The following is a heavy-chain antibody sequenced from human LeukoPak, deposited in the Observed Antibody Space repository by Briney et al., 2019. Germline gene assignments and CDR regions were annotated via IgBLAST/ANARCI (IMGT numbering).Heavy chain of an antibody. CDR1: GGSISSSSYY. CDR3: ASLVITNYYDSSVFYYFDY. D-gene: IGHD3-22*01. J-gene: IGHJ4*02. CDR2: IYYSGST. Sequence: KTSETLSLTCTVSGGSISSSSYYWGWIRQPPGKGLEWIGSIYYSGSTYYDSSLKRRVTISVDTSKNQFSLKLSSVTAADTAVYYCASLVITNYYDSSVFYYFDYWGQGTLVTVSS. V-gene: IGHV4-39*01.